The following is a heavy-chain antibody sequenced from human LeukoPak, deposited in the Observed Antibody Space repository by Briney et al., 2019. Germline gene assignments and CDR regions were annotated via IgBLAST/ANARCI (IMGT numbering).Heavy chain of an antibody. CDR2: ISSSGDHI. D-gene: IGHD4-17*01. V-gene: IGHV3-23*01. CDR3: AKEGFGDYDY. CDR1: GFAFSSYA. J-gene: IGHJ4*02. Sequence: GGSLRLSCAASGFAFSSYAMNWVRQAPGKGLEWISAISSSGDHIYYADSVKGRFTISRDNSKNTVYLLLNSLRAEDTAVYFCAKEGFGDYDYWSQGSLVTVSS.